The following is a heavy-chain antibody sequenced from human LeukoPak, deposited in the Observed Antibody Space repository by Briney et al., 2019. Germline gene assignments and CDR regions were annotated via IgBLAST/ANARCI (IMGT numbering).Heavy chain of an antibody. CDR2: INPSDGDT. CDR1: GYTFTDCY. Sequence: ASVKVSCKTSGYTFTDCYMQWVRQAPGQGLEWMGWINPSDGDTKSARKFQGRVTMTRDTSISTAYLELSRLTSDDTAIYYCARDCSGADCYSGNAFDIWSQGTMVTVSS. V-gene: IGHV1-2*02. D-gene: IGHD2-15*01. J-gene: IGHJ3*02. CDR3: ARDCSGADCYSGNAFDI.